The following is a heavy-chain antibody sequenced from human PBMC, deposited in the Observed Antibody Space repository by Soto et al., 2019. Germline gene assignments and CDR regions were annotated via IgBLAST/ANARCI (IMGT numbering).Heavy chain of an antibody. Sequence: SAKVSCKASGDTLTYRYLHWVRQAPGQGLEWMGGIIPIFGTANYAQKFQGRVTITADKSTSTAYMELSSLRSEDTAVYYCARVNVDTADKNYYYYGMDVWGQGTTVTVSS. CDR2: IIPIFGTA. CDR3: ARVNVDTADKNYYYYGMDV. V-gene: IGHV1-69*06. CDR1: GDTLTYRY. D-gene: IGHD5-18*01. J-gene: IGHJ6*02.